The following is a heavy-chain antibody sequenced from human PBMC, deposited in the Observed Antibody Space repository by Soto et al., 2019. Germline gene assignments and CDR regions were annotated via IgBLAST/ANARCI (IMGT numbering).Heavy chain of an antibody. CDR1: GFTFSNSW. V-gene: IGHV3-15*07. Sequence: GGSLRLSCAASGFTFSNSWMNWVRQAPGKGLEWVGRIKSKTDGGTTDYAAPVKGRFTISRDDSKNTLYLQMNSLKTEDTAVYYCTTDASLGLFYFDYWGQGTLVTVSS. D-gene: IGHD3-16*01. CDR2: IKSKTDGGTT. J-gene: IGHJ4*02. CDR3: TTDASLGLFYFDY.